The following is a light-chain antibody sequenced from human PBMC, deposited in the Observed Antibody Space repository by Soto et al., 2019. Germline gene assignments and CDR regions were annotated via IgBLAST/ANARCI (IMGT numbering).Light chain of an antibody. CDR1: KNDVGFYDF. J-gene: IGLJ1*01. CDR2: EVV. CDR3: KSYAGSNTYV. Sequence: QSALTQPPSASGSPGQSVTISCTGTKNDVGFYDFVSWYQHHPGKAPRLIIYEVVQRPSGVPDRFSGSKSGNTASLTVFGLQAADEADYFCKSYAGSNTYVFGSGTKLTVL. V-gene: IGLV2-8*01.